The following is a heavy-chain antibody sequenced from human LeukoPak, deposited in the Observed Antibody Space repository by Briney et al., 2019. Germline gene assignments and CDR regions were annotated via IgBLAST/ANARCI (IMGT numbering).Heavy chain of an antibody. D-gene: IGHD4-17*01. V-gene: IGHV3-30*02. CDR1: GFTFSSYG. CDR3: TTLHDYGDLGDFDY. Sequence: GGSLRLSCAASGFTFSSYGMHWVRQAPGKGLEWVAFIRYDGSNKYYADSVKGPFTISRDNSKNTLYLQMSSLKTEDTAVYYCTTLHDYGDLGDFDYWGQGTLVTVSS. CDR2: IRYDGSNK. J-gene: IGHJ4*02.